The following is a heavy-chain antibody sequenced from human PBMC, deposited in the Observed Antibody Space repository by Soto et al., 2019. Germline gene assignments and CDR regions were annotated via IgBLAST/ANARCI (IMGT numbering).Heavy chain of an antibody. CDR2: INHSGST. Sequence: SETLSLTCAVYGGSFSGYYWSWIRQPPGKGLEWIGEINHSGSTNYNPSLKSRVTISVDTSKNQFSLKLSSVTAADTAVYYCARGGSRLGYNWNYGGYYYYGMDVWGQGTTVTVSS. CDR3: ARGGSRLGYNWNYGGYYYYGMDV. J-gene: IGHJ6*02. V-gene: IGHV4-34*01. D-gene: IGHD1-7*01. CDR1: GGSFSGYY.